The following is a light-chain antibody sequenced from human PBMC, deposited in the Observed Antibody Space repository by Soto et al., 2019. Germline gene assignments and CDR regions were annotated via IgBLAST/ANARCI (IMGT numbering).Light chain of an antibody. V-gene: IGLV2-14*01. CDR3: SSYTGSSTYVV. Sequence: QSALTQPASVSGSPGQSITISCTGTSSDVGGYNYVSWYQQHPGKAPKLMIYDVNNRPSGVSNRFSGSKSVNTASLTISGLQAEDEADYYCSSYTGSSTYVVFGGGTTVTVL. CDR2: DVN. J-gene: IGLJ2*01. CDR1: SSDVGGYNY.